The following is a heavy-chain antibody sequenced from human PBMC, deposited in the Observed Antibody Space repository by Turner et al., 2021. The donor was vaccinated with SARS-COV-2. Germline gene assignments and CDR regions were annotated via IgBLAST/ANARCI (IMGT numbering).Heavy chain of an antibody. CDR2: ISVSGGST. CDR3: AKAQLGYYLGVDY. D-gene: IGHD3-3*01. V-gene: IGHV3-23*01. J-gene: IGHJ4*02. CDR1: GFTFSSYV. Sequence: EVQLLESGGGLVKPGGSRRLPGAASGFTFSSYVMSWVRQAPGKGLEWVSSISVSGGSTYYADSVKGRFTISRDNSKNTRYLQMNSLRAEDTAVYYCAKAQLGYYLGVDYWGQGTLVTVSS.